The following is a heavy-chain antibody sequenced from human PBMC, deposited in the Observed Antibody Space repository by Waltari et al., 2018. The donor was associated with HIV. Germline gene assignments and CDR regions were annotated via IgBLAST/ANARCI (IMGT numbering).Heavy chain of an antibody. Sequence: QLHESGPGLVKSSETLSLKCTVSGASINSDVHYWGWIRQSPGKGLEWVGSMYFSGTTHHNPSLQGRLTMSLDMSKSQFSLRLTSVTAADTAVYYCARRTYDATFDVWGLGTMVVVST. J-gene: IGHJ3*01. CDR1: GASINSDVHY. CDR2: MYFSGTT. V-gene: IGHV4-39*01. D-gene: IGHD3-3*01. CDR3: ARRTYDATFDV.